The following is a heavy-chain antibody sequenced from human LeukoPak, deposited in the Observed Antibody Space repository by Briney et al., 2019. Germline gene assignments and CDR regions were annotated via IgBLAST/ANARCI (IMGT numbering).Heavy chain of an antibody. CDR3: ARGPPRGYSYGFGYFDY. D-gene: IGHD5-18*01. J-gene: IGHJ4*02. CDR2: ISYDGSNK. CDR1: GFTFSSYA. V-gene: IGHV3-30*14. Sequence: GGSLRLSCAASGFTFSSYAMHWVRQAPGKGLEWVAVISYDGSNKYYADSVKGRFTISRDNAKNSLYLQMNSLRAGDTAVYYCARGPPRGYSYGFGYFDYWGQGTLVTVSS.